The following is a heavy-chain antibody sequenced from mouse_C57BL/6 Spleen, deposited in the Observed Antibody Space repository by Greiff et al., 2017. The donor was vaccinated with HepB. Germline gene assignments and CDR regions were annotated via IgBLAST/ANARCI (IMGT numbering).Heavy chain of an antibody. D-gene: IGHD1-1*01. J-gene: IGHJ2*01. CDR2: ISSGGDYI. Sequence: DVKLVESGAGLVKPGGSLKLSCAASGFTFSSYAMSWVRQTPEKRLEWVAYISSGGDYIYYADTVKGRFTISRDNARNTLYLQMSRLKSEDTAMYYCTREGIYSGPYYFDYGGQGTTLTVSS. CDR1: GFTFSSYA. CDR3: TREGIYSGPYYFDY. V-gene: IGHV5-9-1*02.